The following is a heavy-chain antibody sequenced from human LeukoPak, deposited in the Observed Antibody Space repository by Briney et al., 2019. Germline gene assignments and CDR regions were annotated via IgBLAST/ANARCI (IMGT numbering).Heavy chain of an antibody. CDR2: ISYDGRRK. CDR1: GFSFSKYG. D-gene: IGHD6-13*01. J-gene: IGHJ5*02. CDR3: ARDLEQQLGYWFDP. V-gene: IGHV3-30*03. Sequence: GGSLRLSCAASGFSFSKYGMHWVRQVPGKGLEWVALISYDGRRKYYADSMKGRFTISRDNFKNTLNLQMNSLRAEDTAVYYCARDLEQQLGYWFDPWGQGTLVTVSS.